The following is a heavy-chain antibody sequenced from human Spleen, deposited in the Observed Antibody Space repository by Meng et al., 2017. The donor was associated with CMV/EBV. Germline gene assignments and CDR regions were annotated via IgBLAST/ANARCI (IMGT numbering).Heavy chain of an antibody. D-gene: IGHD2-2*01. J-gene: IGHJ6*02. CDR2: INPNSGGT. CDR3: ARSVCSSTSCYYYGMDV. V-gene: IGHV1-2*02. Sequence: ASVKVSCKASGYTFTGYYMHWVRQAPGQGLEWMGWINPNSGGTNYAQKFQGRVTMTRDTSISTAHMELSRLRSDDTAVYYCARSVCSSTSCYYYGMDVWGQGTTVTVSS. CDR1: GYTFTGYY.